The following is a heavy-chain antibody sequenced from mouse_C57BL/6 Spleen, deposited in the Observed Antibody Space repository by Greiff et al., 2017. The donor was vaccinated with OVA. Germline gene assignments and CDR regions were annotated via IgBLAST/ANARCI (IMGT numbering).Heavy chain of an antibody. V-gene: IGHV3-6*01. CDR2: ISYDGSN. J-gene: IGHJ3*01. CDR1: GYSITSGYY. D-gene: IGHD4-1*01. Sequence: EVKLQESGPGLVKPSQSLSLTCSVTGYSITSGYYWNWIRQFPGNKLEWMGYISYDGSNNYNPSLKNRISITRDTSKNQFFLKLNSVTTEDTATYYCARDRTGTEGAWFAYWGQGTLVTVSA. CDR3: ARDRTGTEGAWFAY.